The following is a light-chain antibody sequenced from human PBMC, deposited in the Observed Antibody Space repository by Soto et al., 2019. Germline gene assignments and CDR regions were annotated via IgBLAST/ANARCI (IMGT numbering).Light chain of an antibody. J-gene: IGKJ5*01. CDR2: KAS. V-gene: IGKV1-12*01. CDR3: QQRTNRPPIT. Sequence: DIQMTQSPSSVSASVGDRVTITCRASQGISSWLAWYQQKPGKAPKLLIYKASSLESGVPSRFSGSGSGTDFTLTISGLEPEDFAVYYCQQRTNRPPITFGQGTRLEIK. CDR1: QGISSW.